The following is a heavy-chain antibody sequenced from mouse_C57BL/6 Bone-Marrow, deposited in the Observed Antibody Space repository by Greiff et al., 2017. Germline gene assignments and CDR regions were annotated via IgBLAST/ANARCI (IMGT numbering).Heavy chain of an antibody. Sequence: EVKLVESGGDLVKPGGSLKLSCAASGFTFSSYGMSWVRQTPDKRLEWVATISSGGSYTYYPASVKGRFTISRDNAKNTLYLQMSSLKSEDTAMYYCARVGIRQFAYWGQGNLATVSA. V-gene: IGHV5-6*01. CDR3: ARVGIRQFAY. D-gene: IGHD2-12*01. J-gene: IGHJ3*01. CDR1: GFTFSSYG. CDR2: ISSGGSYT.